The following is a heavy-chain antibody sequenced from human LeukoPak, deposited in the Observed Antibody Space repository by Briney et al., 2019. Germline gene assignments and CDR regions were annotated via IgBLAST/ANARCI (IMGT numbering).Heavy chain of an antibody. CDR3: AKDPTHYRVWDDYDSTVLSY. CDR1: GFTSSSYG. Sequence: PGGSLRLSCAASGFTSSSYGMHWVRQAPGKGLEWAAFIRYDGSNKYYADSVKGRFTISRDNSKNTLYLQMNSLRAADTAVYYCAKDPTHYRVWDDYDSTVLSYWGQGTLVTVSS. V-gene: IGHV3-30*02. CDR2: IRYDGSNK. J-gene: IGHJ4*02. D-gene: IGHD3-22*01.